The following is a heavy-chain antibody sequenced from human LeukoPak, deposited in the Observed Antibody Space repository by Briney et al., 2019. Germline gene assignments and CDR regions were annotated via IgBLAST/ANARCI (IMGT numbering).Heavy chain of an antibody. D-gene: IGHD5-18*01. CDR1: GFSFDDYA. Sequence: GGSLRLSCTASGFSFDDYAVHWARQAAGKGLEWVSGIKWNSGTIAYAVSVKGRFTISRDNANNFLYLQMNSLTADDTAVYYCAKARMVILDTALIGWGQGTLVTVSS. CDR3: AKARMVILDTALIG. J-gene: IGHJ4*02. CDR2: IKWNSGTI. V-gene: IGHV3-9*01.